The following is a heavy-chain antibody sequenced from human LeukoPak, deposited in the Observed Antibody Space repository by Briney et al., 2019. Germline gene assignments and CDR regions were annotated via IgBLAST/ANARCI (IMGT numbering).Heavy chain of an antibody. CDR1: GGSITNGAYY. D-gene: IGHD3-3*01. V-gene: IGHV4-31*03. Sequence: SQTLSLTCTVSGGSITNGAYYWNWIRQHPGKGLEWLGYIYYSGSTYYNPSLKSRVTISVDTSKNQFSLKLSSVTAADTAVYYCARSPGITIFGVLIIDRFDPWGQGTLVTVSS. CDR3: ARSPGITIFGVLIIDRFDP. CDR2: IYYSGST. J-gene: IGHJ5*02.